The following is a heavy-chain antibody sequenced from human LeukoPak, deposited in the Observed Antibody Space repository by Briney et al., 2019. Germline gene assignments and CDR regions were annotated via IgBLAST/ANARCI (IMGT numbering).Heavy chain of an antibody. CDR3: ARHAALGYYARFDP. J-gene: IGHJ5*02. Sequence: SETLSLTCTVSGGSISSYGCSWVRQPPGKGLGRVGYIYISGNTNYNPSLKSRVTISVDTSKNQFSLKLNSVTAADTAVYYCARHAALGYYARFDPWGQGTLVTVSS. CDR2: IYISGNT. CDR1: GGSISSYG. D-gene: IGHD2-2*01. V-gene: IGHV4-4*09.